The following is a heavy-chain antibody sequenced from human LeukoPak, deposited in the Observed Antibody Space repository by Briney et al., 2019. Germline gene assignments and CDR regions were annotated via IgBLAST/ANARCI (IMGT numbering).Heavy chain of an antibody. CDR1: GGSISSYY. Sequence: SETLSLTCTVSGGSISSYYWSWIRQPPGKGLEWIGYIYYSGSTNYNPSLKSRVTISVDTSKNQFSLKLSSVTAADTAVYYCARGYSSGYFDYWGQGTLVTVSS. CDR3: ARGYSSGYFDY. CDR2: IYYSGST. J-gene: IGHJ4*02. V-gene: IGHV4-59*08. D-gene: IGHD6-19*01.